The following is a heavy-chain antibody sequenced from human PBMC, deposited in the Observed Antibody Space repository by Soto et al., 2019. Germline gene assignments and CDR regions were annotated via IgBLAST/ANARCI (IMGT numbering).Heavy chain of an antibody. D-gene: IGHD3-22*01. J-gene: IGHJ3*01. CDR3: VRYFDGCGSNDGFHL. Sequence: GGSLRFSCAASGFNLTKYWMTWVRQAPGKGLEWVANIKPDGSEKYYVDSVKGRFNISRDNAKNSLDLQMNGLRVEDKAVYYCVRYFDGCGSNDGFHLWGQGTMVTVSS. V-gene: IGHV3-7*01. CDR1: GFNLTKYW. CDR2: IKPDGSEK.